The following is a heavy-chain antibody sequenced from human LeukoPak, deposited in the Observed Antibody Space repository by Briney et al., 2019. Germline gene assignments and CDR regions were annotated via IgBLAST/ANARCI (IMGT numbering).Heavy chain of an antibody. Sequence: PGGSLRLSCAASGFTFSDCSMNWVRQAPGKGLEWVSSISSSSSYIYYADSVKGRFTISRDNAKNSLYLQVNSLRAEDTVVYYCARQTTVTTIDYWVQGTLVTVSS. CDR1: GFTFSDCS. D-gene: IGHD4-11*01. J-gene: IGHJ4*02. V-gene: IGHV3-21*01. CDR2: ISSSSSYI. CDR3: ARQTTVTTIDY.